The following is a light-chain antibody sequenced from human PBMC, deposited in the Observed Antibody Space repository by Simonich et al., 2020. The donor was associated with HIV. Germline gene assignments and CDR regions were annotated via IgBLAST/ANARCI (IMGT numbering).Light chain of an antibody. CDR1: SSDVGGYNY. Sequence: QSALTQPPSASGSSGQSVTISCTGTSSDVGGYNYVSWYQQHPGKAPKLMISEVTQRPPGVPDRFSGSKSGNTASLTVSGLQAEDEADYYCSSYAGRNNVVFGGGTKVTVL. J-gene: IGLJ2*01. V-gene: IGLV2-8*01. CDR3: SSYAGRNNVV. CDR2: EVT.